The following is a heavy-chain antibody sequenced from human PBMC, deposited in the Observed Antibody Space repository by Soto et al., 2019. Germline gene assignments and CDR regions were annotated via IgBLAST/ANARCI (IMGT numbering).Heavy chain of an antibody. CDR2: ISGSGGST. CDR3: AKVVVVPAAMGADRGYYYYYMDV. CDR1: GFTFSSYA. J-gene: IGHJ6*03. Sequence: GGSLRLSCAASGFTFSSYAMSWVRQAPGKGLEWVSAISGSGGSTYYADSVKGRFTISRDNSKNTLYLQMNSLRAEDTAVYYCAKVVVVPAAMGADRGYYYYYMDVWGKGTTVTVSS. V-gene: IGHV3-23*01. D-gene: IGHD2-2*01.